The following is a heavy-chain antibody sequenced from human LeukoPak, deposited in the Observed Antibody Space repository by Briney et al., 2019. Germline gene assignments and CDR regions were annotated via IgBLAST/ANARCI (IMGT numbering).Heavy chain of an antibody. V-gene: IGHV1-2*06. CDR1: GYTFTGYY. D-gene: IGHD3-16*01. CDR3: AREPYMITFGGVTPSRDY. Sequence: ASVKVSCKASGYTFTGYYMHWVRQAPGQGLEWMGQINPNSGGTNYAQKFQGRVTMTRDTSISTAYMELSRLRSDDTAVYYCAREPYMITFGGVTPSRDYWGQGTLVTVSS. J-gene: IGHJ4*02. CDR2: INPNSGGT.